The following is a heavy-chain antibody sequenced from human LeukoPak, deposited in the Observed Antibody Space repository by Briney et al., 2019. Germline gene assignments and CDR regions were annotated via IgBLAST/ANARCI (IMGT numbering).Heavy chain of an antibody. CDR1: GGSISSYY. CDR3: ARGCSSTSCYSAFDI. V-gene: IGHV4-4*07. CDR2: IYTSGST. D-gene: IGHD2-2*01. Sequence: PSETLSLTCTVSGGSISSYYWSWIRQPAGKGLEWNGRIYTSGSTNYNPSLKSRVTMSVDTSKNQFSLKLSSVTAADTAVYYCARGCSSTSCYSAFDIWGQGTMVTVSS. J-gene: IGHJ3*02.